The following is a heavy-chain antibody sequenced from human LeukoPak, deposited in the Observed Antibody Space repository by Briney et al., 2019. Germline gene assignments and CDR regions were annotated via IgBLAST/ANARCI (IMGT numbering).Heavy chain of an antibody. D-gene: IGHD1-26*01. V-gene: IGHV4-4*07. CDR2: IYTSGST. J-gene: IGHJ5*02. CDR1: GGSISSYY. CDR3: AGELGGIVYTNWFDP. Sequence: SETLSLTCTVSGGSISSYYWSWIRQPAGKGLEWIGRIYTSGSTNYNPSLKSRVTMSVDTSKNQFSLKLSSVTAADTAVYYCAGELGGIVYTNWFDPWGQGALVTVSS.